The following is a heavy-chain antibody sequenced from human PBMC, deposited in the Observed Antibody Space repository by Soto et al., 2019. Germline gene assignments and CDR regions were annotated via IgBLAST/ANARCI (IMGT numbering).Heavy chain of an antibody. Sequence: EVQLVESGGGLVQPGGSLRLSCAASGFIVSSNYMSWVRQAPGKGLEWVSVIYTSGSTYYADSVKGRFTISTDNSKKIVYLQMNSLRAEEAAVYYCARGDGALDVWGQGTLVTVS. CDR1: GFIVSSNY. CDR3: ARGDGALDV. D-gene: IGHD3-10*01. V-gene: IGHV3-66*01. CDR2: IYTSGST. J-gene: IGHJ3*01.